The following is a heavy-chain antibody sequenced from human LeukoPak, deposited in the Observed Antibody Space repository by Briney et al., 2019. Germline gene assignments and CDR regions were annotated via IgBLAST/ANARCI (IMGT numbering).Heavy chain of an antibody. CDR2: IYYSGST. CDR3: ARQVLEGRGYSYGLDYFDY. V-gene: IGHV4-39*01. CDR1: GGSISSSSYY. J-gene: IGHJ4*02. Sequence: MPSETLSLTCTVSGGSISSSSYYWGWIRQPPGKGLEWIGSIYYSGSTYYNPSLKSRVTISVDTSKNQFSLKLSSVTAADTAVYYCARQVLEGRGYSYGLDYFDYWGQGTLVTVSS. D-gene: IGHD5-18*01.